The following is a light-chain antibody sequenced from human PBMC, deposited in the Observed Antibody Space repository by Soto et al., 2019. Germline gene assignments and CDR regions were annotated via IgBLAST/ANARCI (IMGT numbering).Light chain of an antibody. J-gene: IGKJ4*01. CDR2: GAS. Sequence: EIVLTRSPGTLSVSPWERATLSCRASQSLSNRYLSCYQQKPGQAPRLLIYGASTRATGIPDRFSGSGSGTDFTLTINRLEPEDFAVYYCQQYGSSLLTFGGGTKVDI. CDR3: QQYGSSLLT. V-gene: IGKV3-20*01. CDR1: QSLSNRY.